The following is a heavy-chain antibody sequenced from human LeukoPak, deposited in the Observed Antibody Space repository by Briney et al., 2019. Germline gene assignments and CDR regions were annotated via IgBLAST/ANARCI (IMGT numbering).Heavy chain of an antibody. V-gene: IGHV3-7*01. D-gene: IGHD3-9*01. CDR3: ARDVGYYDILTGYYYYYGMDV. J-gene: IGHJ6*02. CDR1: GFTFSDYW. CDR2: IKPDGSEK. Sequence: GGSLRLSCAASGFTFSDYWMTWVRQAPGKGLEWVANIKPDGSEKYYVDSVKGRFTISRDNAKNSLYLQMNSLRAEDTAVYYCARDVGYYDILTGYYYYYGMDVWGQGTTVTVSS.